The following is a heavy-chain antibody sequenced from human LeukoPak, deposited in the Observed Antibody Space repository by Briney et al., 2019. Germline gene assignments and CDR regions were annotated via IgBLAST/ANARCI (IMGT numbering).Heavy chain of an antibody. J-gene: IGHJ3*02. V-gene: IGHV1-46*01. CDR3: ARYGFSAVWQGGWHAFDI. CDR2: INPTTGDT. Sequence: WASVTVSCKASGYTFTSYYMHWVRQAPGQGLEWMGIINPTTGDTTYAQKFQGRLTMTRDMSTSTVYMELSSLTSEDTAVFYCARYGFSAVWQGGWHAFDIWGQGTVVTVSS. D-gene: IGHD2-15*01. CDR1: GYTFTSYY.